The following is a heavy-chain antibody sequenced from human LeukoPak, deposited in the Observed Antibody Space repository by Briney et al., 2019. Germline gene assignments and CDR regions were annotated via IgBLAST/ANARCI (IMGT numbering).Heavy chain of an antibody. Sequence: PSETLSLTCTVSGGSISSYYRSWIQQPAGKGLEWIGRIYTSGSTNYNPSLKSRVTMSVDTSRNQFSLKLSSVTAADTAVYYCARGLAVAGFDYWGQGTLVTVSS. D-gene: IGHD6-19*01. CDR1: GGSISSYY. CDR2: IYTSGST. J-gene: IGHJ4*02. CDR3: ARGLAVAGFDY. V-gene: IGHV4-4*07.